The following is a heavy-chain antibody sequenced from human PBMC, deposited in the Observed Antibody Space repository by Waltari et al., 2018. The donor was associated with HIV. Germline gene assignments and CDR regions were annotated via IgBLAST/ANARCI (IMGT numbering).Heavy chain of an antibody. J-gene: IGHJ3*02. CDR2: ISWNSGSI. D-gene: IGHD6-25*01. CDR3: AKKAARRAFDI. V-gene: IGHV3-9*01. CDR1: GFTFDAYA. Sequence: EVQLVESGGGLVQPGRSLRLSCAASGFTFDAYAIPWVRQAPGKGLEWVSGISWNSGSIGYADSVKGRFTISRDNAKNSLYLQMNSLRAEDTALYYCAKKAARRAFDIWGQGTMVTVSS.